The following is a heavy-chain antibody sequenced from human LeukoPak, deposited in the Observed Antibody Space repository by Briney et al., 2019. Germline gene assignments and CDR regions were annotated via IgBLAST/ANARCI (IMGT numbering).Heavy chain of an antibody. V-gene: IGHV1-69*02. Sequence: ASVKVSCKASGGTFSSYTISWVRQAPGQGLEWMGRIIPILGIANYAQKFQGRVTITAAKSTSTAYMELSSLRSEDTAVYYCASPVAVAGGDSDYYGMDVWGQGTTVTVSS. CDR3: ASPVAVAGGDSDYYGMDV. CDR1: GGTFSSYT. J-gene: IGHJ6*02. CDR2: IIPILGIA. D-gene: IGHD6-19*01.